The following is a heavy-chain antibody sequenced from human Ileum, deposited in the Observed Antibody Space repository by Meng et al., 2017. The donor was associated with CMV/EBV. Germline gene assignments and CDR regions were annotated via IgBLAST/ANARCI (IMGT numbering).Heavy chain of an antibody. J-gene: IGHJ4*02. V-gene: IGHV6-1*01. Sequence: GDSNTSNEVARNWIRQRRSRCLEWMGRMYKRSSGYNEYAHSGKSRITFYADTSKNQQSMQLNSVTPDDTSGDYGERDTARSLDFWGQGTLVTVSS. CDR1: GDSNTSNEVA. CDR2: MYKRSSGYN. CDR3: ERDTARSLDF.